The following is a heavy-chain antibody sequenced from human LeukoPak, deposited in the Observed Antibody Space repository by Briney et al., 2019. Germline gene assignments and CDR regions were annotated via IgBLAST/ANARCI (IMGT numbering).Heavy chain of an antibody. CDR2: ISSSSSTI. V-gene: IGHV3-48*01. CDR1: GFTFSSYS. CDR3: ARESGLLWFGELWAPPDY. Sequence: PGGSLRLSCAASGFTFSSYSMNWVRQAPGKGLEWVSYISSSSSTIYYAASVKGRFTISRDNAKNSLYLQMNSLRAEDTAVYYCARESGLLWFGELWAPPDYWGQGTLVTVSS. J-gene: IGHJ4*02. D-gene: IGHD3-10*01.